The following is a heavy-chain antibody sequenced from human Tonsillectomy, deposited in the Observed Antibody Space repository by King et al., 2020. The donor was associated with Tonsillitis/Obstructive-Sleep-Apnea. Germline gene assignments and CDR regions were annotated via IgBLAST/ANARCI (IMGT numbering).Heavy chain of an antibody. CDR2: IYWDDDK. V-gene: IGHV2-5*02. CDR1: GFSLSTSGVG. D-gene: IGHD3-22*01. J-gene: IGHJ5*02. Sequence: TLKESGPTLVKPPQTLTLTCTFSGFSLSTSGVGVGWIRQPPGKALEWLALIYWDDDKRYSPSLKSRLTITKDTSKNQVVLTMTNMYPVDTATYYCEHSPQWYYYYDSSGYYSVWFDPWGQGTLVTVSS. CDR3: EHSPQWYYYYDSSGYYSVWFDP.